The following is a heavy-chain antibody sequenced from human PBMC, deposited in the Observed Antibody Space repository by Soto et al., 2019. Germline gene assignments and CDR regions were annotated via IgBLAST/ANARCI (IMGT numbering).Heavy chain of an antibody. CDR1: GGSVSSGSYY. J-gene: IGHJ5*02. CDR3: ARNSEGYCSGGSCYSPTLPFDP. Sequence: PSETLSLTCTVSGGSVSSGSYYWSWIRQPPGKGLEWIGYNYYSGSTNYNPSLKSRVTISVDTSKNQFSLKLSSVTAADTAVYYCARNSEGYCSGGSCYSPTLPFDPWGQGTLVTVSS. D-gene: IGHD2-15*01. CDR2: NYYSGST. V-gene: IGHV4-61*01.